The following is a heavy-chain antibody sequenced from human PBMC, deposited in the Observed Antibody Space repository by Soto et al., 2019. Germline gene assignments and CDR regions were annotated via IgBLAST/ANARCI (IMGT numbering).Heavy chain of an antibody. CDR3: ARLVNYYFGMDV. J-gene: IGHJ6*02. V-gene: IGHV5-51*01. Sequence: PGESLKISCKASDTTHWIGWVRQKPGKGLEWMGIIYPGDSGTKYSPSFQGQVTISVDKSISTAYLHWSSLKASDTATYYCARLVNYYFGMDVWGLGTTVTVS. CDR1: DTTHW. CDR2: IYPGDSGT.